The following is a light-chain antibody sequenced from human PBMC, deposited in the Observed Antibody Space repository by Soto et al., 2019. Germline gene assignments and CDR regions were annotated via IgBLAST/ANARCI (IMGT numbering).Light chain of an antibody. CDR3: QQFGSASWT. J-gene: IGKJ1*01. V-gene: IGKV3-20*01. CDR2: GAS. CDR1: QSVSSSS. Sequence: EIVLTQSPGTVSLSPGEKATLSCRASQSVSSSSLAWYQQKPGQAPRLLSFGASSRATGITARFSGSGSGTDFALTISSLEPEDFAVYYCQQFGSASWTFGQGTKVDIK.